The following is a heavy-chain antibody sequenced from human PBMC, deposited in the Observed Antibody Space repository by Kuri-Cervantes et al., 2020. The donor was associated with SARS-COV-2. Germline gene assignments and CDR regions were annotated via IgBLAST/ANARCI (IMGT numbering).Heavy chain of an antibody. CDR3: ARGRQFWDIVVVVAARGFDP. CDR1: GGSISSGGYS. CDR2: INHSGST. V-gene: IGHV4-34*01. J-gene: IGHJ5*02. Sequence: ETLSLTCAVSGGSISSGGYSWSWIRQPPGKGLEWIGEINHSGSTNYNPSLKSRVTISVDTSKNQFSLKLSSVTAADTAVYYCARGRQFWDIVVVVAARGFDPWGQGTLVTVSS. D-gene: IGHD2-15*01.